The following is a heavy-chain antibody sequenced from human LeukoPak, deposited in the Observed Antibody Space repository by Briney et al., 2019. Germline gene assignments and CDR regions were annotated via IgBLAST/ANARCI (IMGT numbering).Heavy chain of an antibody. CDR3: ARGYYDILTGLGY. J-gene: IGHJ4*02. Sequence: SETLSLTCAVSGYSISSGYYWGWIRQPPGKGLEWIGSIYHSGSTYYNPSLKSRVTISVGTSKNQFSLKLSSVTAADTAVYYCARGYYDILTGLGYWGQGTLVTVSS. D-gene: IGHD3-9*01. CDR2: IYHSGST. V-gene: IGHV4-38-2*01. CDR1: GYSISSGYY.